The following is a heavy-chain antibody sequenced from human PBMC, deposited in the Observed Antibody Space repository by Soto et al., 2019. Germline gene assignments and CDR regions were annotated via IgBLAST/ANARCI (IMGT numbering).Heavy chain of an antibody. J-gene: IGHJ4*02. D-gene: IGHD3-16*02. CDR1: GGSISSGDYY. Sequence: QVQLQESGPGLVKPSQTLSLTCTVSGGSISSGDYYWSWIRQHPGKGLEWIGYISYSGRTYYNPSLKSRVTISIDTSKNQFSLKLSSVTAADTAVYYCARSHHLGDLSLGYWGQGTLVTVSS. V-gene: IGHV4-31*03. CDR2: ISYSGRT. CDR3: ARSHHLGDLSLGY.